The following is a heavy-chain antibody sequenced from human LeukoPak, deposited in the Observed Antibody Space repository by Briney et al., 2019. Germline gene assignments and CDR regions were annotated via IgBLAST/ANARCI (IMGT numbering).Heavy chain of an antibody. CDR3: AKHVSWSYFDY. J-gene: IGHJ4*02. CDR1: GFTFSTYA. Sequence: PGGSLRLSCAASGFTFSTYAMNWVRQAPGKGLEWVSAISGSGGNTYYADSVKGRFTISRDNSKNTLYLQMSSLRAEDTAVYYGAKHVSWSYFDYWGQGTLVTVSS. CDR2: ISGSGGNT. V-gene: IGHV3-23*01.